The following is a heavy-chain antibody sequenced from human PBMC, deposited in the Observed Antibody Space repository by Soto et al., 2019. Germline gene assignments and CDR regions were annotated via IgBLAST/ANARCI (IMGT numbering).Heavy chain of an antibody. J-gene: IGHJ4*02. Sequence: GASVKVSCKASGYTFTSYAMHWVRQAPGQRLEWVGWINAGNGNTKYSQKFQGRVTITRDTSASTAYMELSSLRSEDTAVYYCARVTPPGVADSSGYLFDYWGQGTLVTVSS. CDR1: GYTFTSYA. CDR2: INAGNGNT. CDR3: ARVTPPGVADSSGYLFDY. D-gene: IGHD3-22*01. V-gene: IGHV1-3*01.